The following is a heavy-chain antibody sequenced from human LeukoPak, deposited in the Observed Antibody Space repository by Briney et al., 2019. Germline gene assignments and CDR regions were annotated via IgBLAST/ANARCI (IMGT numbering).Heavy chain of an antibody. Sequence: PGGSLRLSCAASGFTFSSYSMNWVRQAPGKGLEWVSYISSSSSTIYYADSVKGRFTISRDNAKNSLYLQMNSLRSDDTAVYYCARTGDGFDYWGQGTLVTVSS. J-gene: IGHJ4*02. CDR2: ISSSSSTI. D-gene: IGHD1-14*01. CDR3: ARTGDGFDY. CDR1: GFTFSSYS. V-gene: IGHV3-48*04.